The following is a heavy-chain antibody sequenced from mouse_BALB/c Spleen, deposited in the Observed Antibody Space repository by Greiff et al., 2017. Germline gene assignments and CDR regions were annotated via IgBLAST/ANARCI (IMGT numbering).Heavy chain of an antibody. J-gene: IGHJ4*01. D-gene: IGHD1-1*01. CDR3: ARDYGPLYAMDY. CDR1: GYAFSSSW. CDR2: IYPGDRDT. Sequence: QVQLQQSGPELVKPGASVKISCKASGYAFSSSWMNWVKQRPGQGLEWIGRIYPGDRDTNYNGKFKGKATLTADKSSSTAYMQLSSLTSVDSAVYFCARDYGPLYAMDYWGQGTSVTVSS. V-gene: IGHV1-82*01.